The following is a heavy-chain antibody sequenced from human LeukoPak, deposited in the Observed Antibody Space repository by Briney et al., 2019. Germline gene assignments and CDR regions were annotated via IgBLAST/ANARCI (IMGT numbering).Heavy chain of an antibody. V-gene: IGHV3-66*01. D-gene: IGHD1-1*01. CDR1: EFSVGINY. CDR2: IYSGGST. Sequence: GGSLRLSCAASEFSVGINYMTWVRQAPGKGLEWVSLIYSGGSTYYAGSVEGRFTVSRDSAKRSLYLQMNSLRAEDTAVYYCARDGNRDGDMDVWGKGTTVTVSS. J-gene: IGHJ6*03. CDR3: ARDGNRDGDMDV.